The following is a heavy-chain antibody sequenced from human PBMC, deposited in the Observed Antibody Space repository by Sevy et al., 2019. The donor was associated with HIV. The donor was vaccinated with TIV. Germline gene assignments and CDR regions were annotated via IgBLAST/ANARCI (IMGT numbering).Heavy chain of an antibody. CDR3: AKHYIHDIADGWYFDL. CDR2: ISGGGGGT. D-gene: IGHD6-13*01. CDR1: GFTFNNYA. J-gene: IGHJ2*01. Sequence: GGSLRLSCAASGFTFNNYAMSWVRQAPGKGLEGKGLEWVSTISGGGGGTYYAESVRGRFTISRENSKNTLNLQVNSLRVEDTAVYYCAKHYIHDIADGWYFDLWGRGTLVTVSS. V-gene: IGHV3-23*01.